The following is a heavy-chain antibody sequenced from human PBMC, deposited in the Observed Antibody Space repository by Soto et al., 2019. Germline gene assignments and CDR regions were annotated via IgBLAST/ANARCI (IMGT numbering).Heavy chain of an antibody. CDR2: ISAYNGNT. Sequence: ASVKVSCKASGYTFTSYGISWVRQAPGQGLEWMGWISAYNGNTNYAQKLQGRVTMTTDTSTSTAYMELRSLRSDDTAVYYCARYCSSTSCYYYYGMDVWGQGTTVT. CDR1: GYTFTSYG. V-gene: IGHV1-18*01. J-gene: IGHJ6*02. D-gene: IGHD2-2*01. CDR3: ARYCSSTSCYYYYGMDV.